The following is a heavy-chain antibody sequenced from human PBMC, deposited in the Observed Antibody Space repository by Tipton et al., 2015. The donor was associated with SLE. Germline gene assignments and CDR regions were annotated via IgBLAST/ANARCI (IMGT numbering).Heavy chain of an antibody. J-gene: IGHJ6*02. V-gene: IGHV3-20*01. D-gene: IGHD3-10*01. CDR1: GFTFDDYD. CDR2: INWNGGST. Sequence: SLRLSCAASGFTFDDYDMSWVRQAPGKGLEWVSGINWNGGSTEYADSVKGRFTISRDNAKNSLYLQMSSLRAEDTALYHCARHMVQSLYGMDVWGQGTTVTVSS. CDR3: ARHMVQSLYGMDV.